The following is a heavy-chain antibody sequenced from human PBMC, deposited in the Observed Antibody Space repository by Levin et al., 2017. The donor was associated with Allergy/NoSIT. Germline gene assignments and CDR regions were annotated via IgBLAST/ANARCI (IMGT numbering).Heavy chain of an antibody. Sequence: SCAASGFTFSSYSMNWVRQAPGKGLEWVSSISSSSSYIYYADSVKGRFTISRDNAKNSLYLQMNSLRAEDTAVYYCARGGDNYYDSSGYYGHDYWGQGTLVTVSS. CDR3: ARGGDNYYDSSGYYGHDY. CDR2: ISSSSSYI. J-gene: IGHJ4*02. D-gene: IGHD3-22*01. CDR1: GFTFSSYS. V-gene: IGHV3-21*01.